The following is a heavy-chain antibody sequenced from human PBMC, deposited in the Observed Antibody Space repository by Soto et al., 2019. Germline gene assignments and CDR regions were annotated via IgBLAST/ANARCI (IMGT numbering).Heavy chain of an antibody. J-gene: IGHJ5*02. CDR3: ARDFATSFDP. Sequence: EVQLVESGGGLAQPGGPLRLSCTASGFTLDSYSMDWVRQAPGKGREWVSYINSVGTSMFYADSVKGRFTISSDNGRNLLYLHLNNLRAEDTAVYYCARDFATSFDPWGQGALVTVSS. CDR2: INSVGTSM. CDR1: GFTLDSYS. V-gene: IGHV3-48*01. D-gene: IGHD3-3*01.